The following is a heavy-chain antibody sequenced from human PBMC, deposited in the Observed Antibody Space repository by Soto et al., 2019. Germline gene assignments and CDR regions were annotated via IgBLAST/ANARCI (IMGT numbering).Heavy chain of an antibody. D-gene: IGHD3-3*01. Sequence: GGSLRLSCAASGFTFSSYAMHWVRQAPGKGLEWVAVISYDGSNKYYADSVKGRFTISRDNSKNTLYLQMNSLRAEDTAVYYCARDAPHDFWSGSLYYYGMDVWGQGTTVTVSS. CDR3: ARDAPHDFWSGSLYYYGMDV. CDR2: ISYDGSNK. CDR1: GFTFSSYA. J-gene: IGHJ6*02. V-gene: IGHV3-30-3*01.